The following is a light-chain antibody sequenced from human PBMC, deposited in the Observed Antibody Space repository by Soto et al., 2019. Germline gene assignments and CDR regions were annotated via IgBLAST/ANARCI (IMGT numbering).Light chain of an antibody. CDR2: DAS. V-gene: IGKV3-20*01. CDR3: QQYGSSPTVT. Sequence: EILMTQAPATLSLSPGDRATLSCRASQSVSSYLAWYQQKPGQAPRLLIYDASNRATGIPDRFSGSGSGTDFTLTISRLEPEDFAVYYCQQYGSSPTVTFGQGTRLEIK. CDR1: QSVSSY. J-gene: IGKJ5*01.